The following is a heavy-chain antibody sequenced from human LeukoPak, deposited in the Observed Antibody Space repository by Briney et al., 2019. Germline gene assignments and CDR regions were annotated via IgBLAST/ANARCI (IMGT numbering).Heavy chain of an antibody. J-gene: IGHJ5*02. CDR1: GGSISSYY. CDR3: ARARPTYYDFWSGYFSSYTRTHWFDP. D-gene: IGHD3-3*01. Sequence: SETLSLTCTVSGGSISSYYWSWIRQPPGKGLEWIGYIYYSGSTNYNPSLKSRVTISVDTSKNQFSLKLSSVTAADTAVYYCARARPTYYDFWSGYFSSYTRTHWFDPWGQGTLVTVSS. CDR2: IYYSGST. V-gene: IGHV4-59*01.